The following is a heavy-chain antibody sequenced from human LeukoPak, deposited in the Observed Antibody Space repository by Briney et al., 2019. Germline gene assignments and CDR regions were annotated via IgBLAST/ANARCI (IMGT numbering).Heavy chain of an antibody. CDR3: AKDRYSSSFTDY. CDR1: GLASSSYG. CDR2: ISYDGSNK. Sequence: QFGGSLRLSCAASGLASSSYGMHWVRQAPGKGLEWVAVISYDGSNKYYADSVKGRFTISRDNSKNTLYLQMNSLRAEDTAVYYCAKDRYSSSFTDYWGQGTLVTVSS. J-gene: IGHJ4*02. D-gene: IGHD6-13*01. V-gene: IGHV3-30*18.